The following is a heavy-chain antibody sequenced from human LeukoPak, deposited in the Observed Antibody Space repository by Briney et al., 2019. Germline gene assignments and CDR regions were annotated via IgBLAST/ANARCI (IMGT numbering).Heavy chain of an antibody. J-gene: IGHJ4*02. Sequence: SETLSLTCAVYGGSFSGYYWSWIRQPPGKGLEWIGEINHSGSTNNNPSLKSRVTISVDTSKNQFSLKLSSVTAEDTAVYYCARKGLGIFDYWGQGTLVTVSS. CDR3: ARKGLGIFDY. CDR1: GGSFSGYY. CDR2: INHSGST. V-gene: IGHV4-34*01. D-gene: IGHD1-26*01.